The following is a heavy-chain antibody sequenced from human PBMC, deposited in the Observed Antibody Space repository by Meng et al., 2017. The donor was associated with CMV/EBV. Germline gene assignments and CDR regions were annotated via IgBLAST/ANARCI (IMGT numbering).Heavy chain of an antibody. CDR1: GFTFSSYA. J-gene: IGHJ5*02. D-gene: IGHD2-2*01. V-gene: IGHV3-30*04. Sequence: GGSLRLSCAASGFTFSSYAMHWVRQAPGKGLEWVAVISYDGSNKYYADSVKGRFTISRDNSKNTLYVQRNSLRAEDTAVYYCARSGYCSSTSCYEGWFDPWGQGTLVTVSS. CDR3: ARSGYCSSTSCYEGWFDP. CDR2: ISYDGSNK.